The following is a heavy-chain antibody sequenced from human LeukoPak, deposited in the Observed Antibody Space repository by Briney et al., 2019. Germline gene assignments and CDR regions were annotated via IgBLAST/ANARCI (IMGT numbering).Heavy chain of an antibody. CDR3: ARDGAFDDYYYGMDV. CDR2: ISYDGSNK. CDR1: GFTFSSYV. D-gene: IGHD1-26*01. Sequence: GGSLRLSCAASGFTFSSYVMHWVRQAPGKGLEWVAVISYDGSNKYYADSVKGRFTISRDNSKNTLYLQMNSLRAEDTTVYYCARDGAFDDYYYGMDVWGQGTTVTVSS. V-gene: IGHV3-30-3*01. J-gene: IGHJ6*02.